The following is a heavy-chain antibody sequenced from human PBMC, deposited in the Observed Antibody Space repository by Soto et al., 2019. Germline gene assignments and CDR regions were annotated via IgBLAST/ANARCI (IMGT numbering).Heavy chain of an antibody. V-gene: IGHV4-59*01. CDR2: ISDRGST. CDR3: ARDRWTARANWFDP. CDR1: GGSIDDYY. Sequence: SETLSLTCTVFGGSIDDYYWSWIRQSPGKGLEWIGHISDRGSTDYNPSLKSRVTISVDRSKKQFSLKVTSVTAADTAVYYCARDRWTARANWFDPWGQGTLGT. D-gene: IGHD3-16*02. J-gene: IGHJ5*02.